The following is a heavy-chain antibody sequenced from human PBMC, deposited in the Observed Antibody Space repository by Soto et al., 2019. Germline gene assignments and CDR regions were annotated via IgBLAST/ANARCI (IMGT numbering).Heavy chain of an antibody. CDR3: ARDINWNDGYYYYGMDV. CDR2: ISYDGSNK. CDR1: GFTFSSYA. D-gene: IGHD1-1*01. V-gene: IGHV3-30-3*01. Sequence: QVQLVESGGGVVQPGRSLRLSCAASGFTFSSYAMHWVRQAPGKGLEWVAVISYDGSNKYYADSVKGRFTISRDNSKNTLYLQMNSLRAEDTAVYYCARDINWNDGYYYYGMDVWGQGTTVTVSS. J-gene: IGHJ6*02.